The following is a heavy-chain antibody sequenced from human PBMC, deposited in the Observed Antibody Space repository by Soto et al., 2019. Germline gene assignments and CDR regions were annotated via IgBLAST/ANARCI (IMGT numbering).Heavy chain of an antibody. D-gene: IGHD2-2*01. CDR1: GYTFTSYA. CDR3: ARVEDIVVPYYYYYGMDV. Sequence: GASVKVSCKASGYTFTSYAMHLVRQAPGQSLEWMGWINAGNGNTKYSQKFQGRVTITRDTSASTAYMELSSLRSEDTAVYYCARVEDIVVPYYYYYGMDVWGQGTTVTVSS. J-gene: IGHJ6*02. V-gene: IGHV1-3*01. CDR2: INAGNGNT.